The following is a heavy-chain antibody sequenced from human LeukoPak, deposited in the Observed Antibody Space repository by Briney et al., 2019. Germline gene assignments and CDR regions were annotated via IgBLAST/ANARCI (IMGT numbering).Heavy chain of an antibody. D-gene: IGHD3-22*01. CDR1: GFTFSDYY. Sequence: GGSLRLSCAASGFTFSDYYMSWIRQAPGKGLEWVSYISSSDNTIYYADSVKGRFTISRDNAKNSLYLQMNSLRAEDTAVYYCARDRDSSGYVSDAFDIWGQGTMVTVSS. J-gene: IGHJ3*02. CDR3: ARDRDSSGYVSDAFDI. CDR2: ISSSDNTI. V-gene: IGHV3-11*01.